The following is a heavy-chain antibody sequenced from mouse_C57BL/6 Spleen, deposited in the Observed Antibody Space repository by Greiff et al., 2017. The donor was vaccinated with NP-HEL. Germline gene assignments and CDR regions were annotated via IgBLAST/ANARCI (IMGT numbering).Heavy chain of an antibody. J-gene: IGHJ3*01. CDR2: IDPSDSYT. Sequence: QVQLQQPGAELVMPGASVKLSCKASGYTFTSYWMHWVKQRPGQGLEWIGEIDPSDSYTNYNQKFKGKSTLTVDKSSSTAYMQLSSLTSEDSAVFYCARARYDGYFPWFSYWGQGTLVTVSA. D-gene: IGHD2-3*01. CDR1: GYTFTSYW. V-gene: IGHV1-69*01. CDR3: ARARYDGYFPWFSY.